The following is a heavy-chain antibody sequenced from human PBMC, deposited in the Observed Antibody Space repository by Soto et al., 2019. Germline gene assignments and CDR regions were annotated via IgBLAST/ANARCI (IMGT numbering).Heavy chain of an antibody. CDR3: ARDQGIAAAHDY. D-gene: IGHD6-13*01. Sequence: ASVKVSCKASGYTFTSYGISWVRQAPGQRLEWMGWISAGNGNTKYSQKFQGRVTITRDTSASTAYMELSSLRSEDTAVYYCARDQGIAAAHDYWGQGTLVTVSS. V-gene: IGHV1-3*01. J-gene: IGHJ4*02. CDR2: ISAGNGNT. CDR1: GYTFTSYG.